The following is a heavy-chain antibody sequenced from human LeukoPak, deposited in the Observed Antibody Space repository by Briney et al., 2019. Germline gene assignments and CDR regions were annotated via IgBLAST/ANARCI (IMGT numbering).Heavy chain of an antibody. CDR3: ARVGRGYSFGYGVDF. CDR1: GFTFSDYY. J-gene: IGHJ4*02. Sequence: DGSLPLSCAASGFTFSDYYMSWIRQAPGKGLEWVSYISSSSSYTNYADSVKGRFTISRDNAKNSLYLQMNSLRAEDTAVYYCARVGRGYSFGYGVDFWAQRTLVPVSS. V-gene: IGHV3-11*06. CDR2: ISSSSSYT. D-gene: IGHD5-18*01.